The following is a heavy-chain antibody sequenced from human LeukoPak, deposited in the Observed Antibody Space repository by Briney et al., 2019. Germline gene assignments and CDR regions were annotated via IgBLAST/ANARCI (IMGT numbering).Heavy chain of an antibody. V-gene: IGHV1-8*01. Sequence: ASVKVSCKASGYTFTTYDINWVRQATGQGLEWMGWMNPNSGNTGYAQKFQGRVTMTRNTSISTAYMELSSLRSEDTAVYYCARGRRLTGYYDFDYWGQGTLVTVSS. CDR3: ARGRRLTGYYDFDY. J-gene: IGHJ4*02. D-gene: IGHD3-9*01. CDR1: GYTFTTYD. CDR2: MNPNSGNT.